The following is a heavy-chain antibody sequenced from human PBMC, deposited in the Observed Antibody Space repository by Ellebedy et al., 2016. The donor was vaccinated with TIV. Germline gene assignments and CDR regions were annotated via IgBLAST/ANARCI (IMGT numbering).Heavy chain of an antibody. D-gene: IGHD3-22*01. V-gene: IGHV3-13*01. CDR2: IGTAGDT. CDR3: ARGPPYYDSVYFDY. J-gene: IGHJ4*02. CDR1: GFTFSSYD. Sequence: PGGSLRLSCAASGFTFSSYDMHWVRQATGKGLEWVSAIGTAGDTYYPGSVKGRFTISRENAKNALYLQMNSLRAEDTAVYYCARGPPYYDSVYFDYWGQGTLVTVSS.